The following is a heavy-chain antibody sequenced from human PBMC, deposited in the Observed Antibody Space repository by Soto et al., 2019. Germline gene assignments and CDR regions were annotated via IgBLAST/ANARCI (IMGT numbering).Heavy chain of an antibody. Sequence: ASVKVSRQASGGTFSSYTIRWGRQAPGQGLEWMGRIIPILGIANYAQKFQGRVTITADKSTSTAYMELSSLRSEDTAVYYCARDLTGTTVEYWGQGTLVTVSS. D-gene: IGHD1-7*01. CDR2: IIPILGIA. V-gene: IGHV1-69*04. CDR3: ARDLTGTTVEY. J-gene: IGHJ4*02. CDR1: GGTFSSYT.